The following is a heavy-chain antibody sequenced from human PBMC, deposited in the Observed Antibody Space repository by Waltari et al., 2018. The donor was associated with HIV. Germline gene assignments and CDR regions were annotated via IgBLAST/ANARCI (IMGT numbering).Heavy chain of an antibody. V-gene: IGHV3-9*01. D-gene: IGHD3-10*01. J-gene: IGHJ6*02. Sequence: EVQLVESGGGLVQPGRSLRLSCAASGFTFDDYAMHWVRQAPGKGVEWVSGISWNSGSIGYADSVKGRFTSSRDNAKNSLYLQMNSLRAEDTALYYCAKGTAEYYGSGRLGVWGQGTTVTVSS. CDR1: GFTFDDYA. CDR2: ISWNSGSI. CDR3: AKGTAEYYGSGRLGV.